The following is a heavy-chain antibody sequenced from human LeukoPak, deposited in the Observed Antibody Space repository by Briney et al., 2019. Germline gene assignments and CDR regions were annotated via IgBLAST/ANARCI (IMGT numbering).Heavy chain of an antibody. Sequence: GGSLRLSCAASGFTFSNYWMSWVRQAPGKGLEWVANIKQDGSEKYYVDSVKGRFTISRDNAKNSLYLQMNSLRAEDTAVYYCARDESGVVVVTYPHGTFDYWGQGTLVTVSS. V-gene: IGHV3-7*01. D-gene: IGHD3-22*01. CDR2: IKQDGSEK. CDR3: ARDESGVVVVTYPHGTFDY. J-gene: IGHJ4*02. CDR1: GFTFSNYW.